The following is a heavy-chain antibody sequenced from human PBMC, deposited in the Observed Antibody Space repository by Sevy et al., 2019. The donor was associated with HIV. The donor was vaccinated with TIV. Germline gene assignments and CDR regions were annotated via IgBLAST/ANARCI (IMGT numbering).Heavy chain of an antibody. V-gene: IGHV1-8*01. CDR1: GYTFTSYD. CDR3: ARELVVDNYYYYYGMDV. J-gene: IGHJ6*02. CDR2: MNPNSGNT. D-gene: IGHD2-2*01. Sequence: ASVKVSCKASGYTFTSYDINWARQATGQGLEWMGWMNPNSGNTGYAQKFQGRVTMTRNTSISTAYMELSSLRSEDTAVYYCARELVVDNYYYYYGMDVWGQGTTVTVSS.